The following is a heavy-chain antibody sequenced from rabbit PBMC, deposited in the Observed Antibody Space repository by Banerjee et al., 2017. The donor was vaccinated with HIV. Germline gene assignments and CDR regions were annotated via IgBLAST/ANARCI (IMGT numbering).Heavy chain of an antibody. CDR2: IYPDYGST. J-gene: IGHJ4*01. V-gene: IGHV1S47*01. CDR3: ARDAKRDGYYFTL. D-gene: IGHD1-1*01. Sequence: QEQLVESGGGLVTLGGSLKLSCKASGIDFSSYGISWVRQAPGKGLEWIAYIYPDYGSTDYASWVNGRFTISLDNAQNTVFLQMTSLTAADTATYFCARDAKRDGYYFTLWGQGTLVTVS. CDR1: GIDFSSYG.